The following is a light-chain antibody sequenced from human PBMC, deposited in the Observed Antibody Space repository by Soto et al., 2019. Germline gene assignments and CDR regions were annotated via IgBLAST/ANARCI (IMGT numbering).Light chain of an antibody. Sequence: QSVLTQPASVSGSPGQSITISCTGSGRDIGAYDYVSWYQQHPGKAPKLLIYGVNNRPSGVSYRFSASKSAFTASLTISGLQAEDEAHYYCSSYTTSYFYVFGPATKVTV. J-gene: IGLJ1*01. CDR2: GVN. V-gene: IGLV2-14*01. CDR1: GRDIGAYDY. CDR3: SSYTTSYFYV.